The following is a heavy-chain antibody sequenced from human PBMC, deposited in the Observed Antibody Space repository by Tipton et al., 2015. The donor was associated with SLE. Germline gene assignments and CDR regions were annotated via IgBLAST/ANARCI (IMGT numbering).Heavy chain of an antibody. CDR2: ISWDGGST. Sequence: SLRLSCAASGFTFDDYTMHWVRQAPGKGLEWVSLISWDGGSTYYADSVKGRFTISRDNSKNSLYLQMNSLRAEDTAVYYCARDRLLGYFDYWGQGTLVTVSS. D-gene: IGHD3-16*01. J-gene: IGHJ4*02. V-gene: IGHV3-43*01. CDR3: ARDRLLGYFDY. CDR1: GFTFDDYT.